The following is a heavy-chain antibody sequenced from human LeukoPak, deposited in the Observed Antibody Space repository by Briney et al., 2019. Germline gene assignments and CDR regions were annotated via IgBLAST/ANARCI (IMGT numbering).Heavy chain of an antibody. Sequence: ASVKVSCKASGYSFTTYGFSWMRQAPGQGLGWMGIIAYNGNTYYAENLQGRVTMTTDSSTNTAYMELRNLRSDDTAVYYCARYSSSWYLYDYWGQGTLVTVSS. CDR2: IIAYNGNT. J-gene: IGHJ4*02. V-gene: IGHV1-18*01. CDR3: ARYSSSWYLYDY. D-gene: IGHD6-13*01. CDR1: GYSFTTYG.